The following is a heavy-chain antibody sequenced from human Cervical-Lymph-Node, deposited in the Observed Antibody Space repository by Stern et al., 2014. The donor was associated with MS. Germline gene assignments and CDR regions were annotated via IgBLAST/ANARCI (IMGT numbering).Heavy chain of an antibody. J-gene: IGHJ4*02. CDR3: ARGDYSDLGVAISYLDY. Sequence: QVQLVQSGSELKKPGASVKVSCKVSGYTFTNYAMNWVRQAPGQGLEWMGWINTNTGNPTYAQGFTGRFVFSLDTSLSTAYLQISRLNAEDTGVYYCARGDYSDLGVAISYLDYWGQGTLVTVSS. CDR2: INTNTGNP. D-gene: IGHD3-3*01. CDR1: GYTFTNYA. V-gene: IGHV7-4-1*02.